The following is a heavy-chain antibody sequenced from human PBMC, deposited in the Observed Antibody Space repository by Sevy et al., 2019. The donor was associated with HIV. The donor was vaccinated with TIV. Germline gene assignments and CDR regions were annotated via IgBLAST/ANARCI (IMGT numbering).Heavy chain of an antibody. V-gene: IGHV5-51*01. J-gene: IGHJ3*02. CDR1: GYSFTAYW. CDR3: ARPTGLKVGFDLGTLDI. CDR2: IYPGDSET. D-gene: IGHD1-26*01. Sequence: GEALKISCKGSGYSFTAYWIDWVRQVPGKGLEWMGTIYPGDSETRYSPSVQGQVTISAAKSLATAYLKWSSLKASATAVYYCARPTGLKVGFDLGTLDIWGQGTMVTVSS.